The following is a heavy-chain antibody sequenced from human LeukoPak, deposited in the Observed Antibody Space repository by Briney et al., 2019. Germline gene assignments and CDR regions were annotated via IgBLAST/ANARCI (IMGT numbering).Heavy chain of an antibody. CDR3: ARDAGNSGYGCDL. V-gene: IGHV3-48*01. Sequence: PGGSLRLSCAASGFTFSSYAMSWVRQAPGKGLEWVSHIRSSSGTFYADSVKGRFTISRDNARNSLYLQMNNLRGEDTAIYYCARDAGNSGYGCDLWGQGTLVTVSS. D-gene: IGHD5-12*01. J-gene: IGHJ5*02. CDR2: IRSSSGT. CDR1: GFTFSSYA.